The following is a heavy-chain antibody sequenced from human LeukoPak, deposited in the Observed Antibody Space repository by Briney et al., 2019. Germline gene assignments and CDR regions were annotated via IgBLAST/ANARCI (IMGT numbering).Heavy chain of an antibody. J-gene: IGHJ6*02. CDR2: ISSDGGST. V-gene: IGHV3-64*01. CDR1: GFTFSSYA. CDR3: ARESVTGNYYYYYYGMDV. Sequence: GGSLRLSCAASGFTFSSYALHWVRQAPGQGLQYVSAISSDGGSTYYANSVKGRFTISRDNSKNTLYLQMGSLRAEDMAVYYCARESVTGNYYYYYYGMDVWGQGTTVTVSS. D-gene: IGHD7-27*01.